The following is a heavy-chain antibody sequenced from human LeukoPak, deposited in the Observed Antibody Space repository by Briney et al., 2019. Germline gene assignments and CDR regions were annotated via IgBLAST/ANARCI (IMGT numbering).Heavy chain of an antibody. Sequence: GASVKVSCKASGYPFDNFGLTWVRQDPGQGLEWMGWISAYNGNTHYAQKFRGRLTLTTETSTSTAYLELRSLKSDDTAVYYCARDRVGGDLTGVSLYWGQGTLVTVSS. CDR3: ARDRVGGDLTGVSLY. CDR2: ISAYNGNT. J-gene: IGHJ4*01. V-gene: IGHV1-18*01. D-gene: IGHD4-17*01. CDR1: GYPFDNFG.